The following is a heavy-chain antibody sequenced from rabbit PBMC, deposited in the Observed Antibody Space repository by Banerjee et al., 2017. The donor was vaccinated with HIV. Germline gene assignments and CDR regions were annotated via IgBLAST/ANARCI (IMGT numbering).Heavy chain of an antibody. V-gene: IGHV1S45*01. J-gene: IGHJ3*01. CDR1: GFDFSSNS. Sequence: QEQLVESGGDLVKPGGTLTLTCKASGFDFSSNSMCWVRQAPGKGLEWIACIVGGSSGSTYYASWAKGRFTISKTSSTTVTLQMTSLTVADTATYFCARHVYSSYGLWGQGTLVTVS. CDR3: ARHVYSSYGL. CDR2: IVGGSSGST. D-gene: IGHD8-1*01.